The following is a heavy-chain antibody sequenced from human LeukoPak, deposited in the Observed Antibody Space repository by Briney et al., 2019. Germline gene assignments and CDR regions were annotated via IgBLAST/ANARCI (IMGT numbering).Heavy chain of an antibody. V-gene: IGHV4-59*12. CDR2: IYYSRGT. D-gene: IGHD3-3*01. CDR3: ARDHPFGGFDY. CDR1: GGSITTYY. J-gene: IGHJ4*02. Sequence: SETLSLTCTVSGGSITTYYWSWIRQPPGKGLEWIGYIYYSRGTMYNPSLKSRVTVSMDTSKNQFSLKLSSVTAADTAAYYCARDHPFGGFDYWGQGTLVTVSS.